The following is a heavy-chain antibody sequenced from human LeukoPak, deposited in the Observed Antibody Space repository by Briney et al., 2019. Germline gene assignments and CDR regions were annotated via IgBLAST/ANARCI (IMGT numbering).Heavy chain of an antibody. D-gene: IGHD6-13*01. Sequence: GGSLRLSCAASGFTVSSNYMSWVRQAPGKGLEWVSVIYSGGSTYYADSVKGRFTISRDNSKNTLYLQMNSLRAEDTAVYYCARDPGRPGIAAAGTDYWGQGTLVTVSS. CDR3: ARDPGRPGIAAAGTDY. V-gene: IGHV3-66*01. J-gene: IGHJ4*02. CDR1: GFTVSSNY. CDR2: IYSGGST.